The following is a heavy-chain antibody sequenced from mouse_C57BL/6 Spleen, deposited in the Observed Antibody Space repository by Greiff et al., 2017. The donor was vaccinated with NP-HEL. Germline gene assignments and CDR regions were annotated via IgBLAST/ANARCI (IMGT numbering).Heavy chain of an antibody. V-gene: IGHV14-1*01. CDR3: TTKEIYDGYYVPFDY. Sequence: VQLKQSGAELVRPGASVKLSCTASGFNIKDYYMHWVKQRPEQGLAWIGRIDPEDGDTEYAPKFQGKATMTADSSSNTACLQLSSLTSEDTAVYYCTTKEIYDGYYVPFDYWGQGTTLTVSS. J-gene: IGHJ2*01. CDR2: IDPEDGDT. CDR1: GFNIKDYY. D-gene: IGHD2-3*01.